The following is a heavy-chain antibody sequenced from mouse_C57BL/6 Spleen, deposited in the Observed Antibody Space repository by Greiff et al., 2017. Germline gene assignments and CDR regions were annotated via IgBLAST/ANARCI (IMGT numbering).Heavy chain of an antibody. D-gene: IGHD1-1*01. CDR1: GYTFTSYW. CDR3: ARLGRDAMDN. Sequence: QVQLQQPGAELVKPGASVKLSCKASGYTFTSYWMQWVKQRPGQGLEWIGEIYPSDRCTNSNQKFKGKATLTVDTSSSTAYMQLSGLTSEDSAVYYYARLGRDAMDNGRQETSVTVST. CDR2: IYPSDRCT. V-gene: IGHV1-50*01. J-gene: IGHJ4*01.